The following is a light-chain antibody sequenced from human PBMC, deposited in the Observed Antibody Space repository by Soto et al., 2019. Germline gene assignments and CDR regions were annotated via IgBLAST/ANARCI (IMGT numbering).Light chain of an antibody. CDR1: QDIIND. Sequence: AIQMTQSPSSLSASGGCSVTITFRASQDIINDLGWFQQKPGKAPNLLIYGASSVHRGVPSRFSGSGSGSDFTLTISSLQSEDFETYYCLHTYNHPLTFGGGTKVDIK. CDR2: GAS. CDR3: LHTYNHPLT. V-gene: IGKV1-6*01. J-gene: IGKJ4*01.